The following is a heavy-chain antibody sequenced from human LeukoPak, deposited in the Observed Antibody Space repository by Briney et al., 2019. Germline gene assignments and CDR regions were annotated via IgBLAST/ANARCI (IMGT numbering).Heavy chain of an antibody. J-gene: IGHJ4*02. CDR1: GGSISSYY. D-gene: IGHD3-3*01. CDR3: ARGSWSGPGDY. Sequence: PSETLSLTCTVSGGSISSYYWSWIRQPPGKGLEWIGSIYQSGSTYYNPSLKSRVTISVDTSKNQFSLKLSSVTAADTAVYYCARGSWSGPGDYWGQGTLVTVSS. CDR2: IYQSGST. V-gene: IGHV4-59*08.